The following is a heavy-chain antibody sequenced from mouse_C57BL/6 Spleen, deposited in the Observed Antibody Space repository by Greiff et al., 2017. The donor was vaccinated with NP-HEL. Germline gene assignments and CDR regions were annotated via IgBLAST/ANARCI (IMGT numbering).Heavy chain of an antibody. CDR2: INHNYGTT. CDR3: ARCYLYAMDY. Sequence: QLKQSGTELVTPGASVTISCKASGYSFTEYNKHWVKQSNGKSREWIGVINHNYGTTSYKQKFKGKATLTVDQSSSKAYMQLNSVTSEDSAVYYCARCYLYAMDYWGHGTSVTFSS. J-gene: IGHJ4*01. V-gene: IGHV1-39*01. CDR1: GYSFTEYN.